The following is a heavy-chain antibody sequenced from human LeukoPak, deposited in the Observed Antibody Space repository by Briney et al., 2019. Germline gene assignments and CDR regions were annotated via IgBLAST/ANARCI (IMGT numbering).Heavy chain of an antibody. CDR3: AKADSSSTGAFDI. J-gene: IGHJ3*02. Sequence: GGSLRLSCAASGFTFSSYGMHWVRQAPGKGLEWVAVISYDGSNKYYADSVKGRFTISRDNSKNTLYLQMNSLRAEDTAVYYCAKADSSSTGAFDIWGQGTMVTVSS. D-gene: IGHD6-13*01. V-gene: IGHV3-30*18. CDR2: ISYDGSNK. CDR1: GFTFSSYG.